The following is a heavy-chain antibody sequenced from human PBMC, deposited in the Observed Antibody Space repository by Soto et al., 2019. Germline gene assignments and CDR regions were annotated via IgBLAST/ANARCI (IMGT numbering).Heavy chain of an antibody. D-gene: IGHD6-6*01. CDR2: FDPEDGET. Sequence: VASVKVSCKVSGYTLTELSMHWVRQAPGKGLEWMGGFDPEDGETIYAQKFQGRVTMTEDTSTDTAYMELSSLRSEDTAVYYCATVIGHWYSSSSPFDYWGQGTLVTVSS. J-gene: IGHJ4*02. V-gene: IGHV1-24*01. CDR1: GYTLTELS. CDR3: ATVIGHWYSSSSPFDY.